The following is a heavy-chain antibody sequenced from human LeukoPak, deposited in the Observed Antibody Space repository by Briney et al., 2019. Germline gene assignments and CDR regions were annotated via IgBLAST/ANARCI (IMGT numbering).Heavy chain of an antibody. J-gene: IGHJ4*02. CDR3: ARGSGSYYLDY. CDR2: ISYDGSNK. V-gene: IGHV3-30-3*01. D-gene: IGHD1-26*01. CDR1: GFTFSSYA. Sequence: PGRSLRLSCAASGFTFSSYAMHWVRQDPGKGLEWVAVISYDGSNKYYADSVKGRFTISRDNSKNTLYLQMNSLRAEDTAVYYCARGSGSYYLDYWGQGTLVTVSS.